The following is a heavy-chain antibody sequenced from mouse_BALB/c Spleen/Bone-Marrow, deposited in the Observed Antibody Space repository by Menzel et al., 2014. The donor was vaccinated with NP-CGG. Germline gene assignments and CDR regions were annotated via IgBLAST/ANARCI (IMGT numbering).Heavy chain of an antibody. CDR3: ARYRLGTCYDY. D-gene: IGHD2-14*01. Sequence: AELQQSGSVLVKPGSSVNLSCTASGFNIKDTYIHWVKQRPEQGLEWIGRVDPANGNTKYDPKYQRKATITADTYTHTACLRLSNLTSKDAAVYYCARYRLGTCYDYRGPGTTLTVSS. J-gene: IGHJ2*01. CDR2: VDPANGNT. CDR1: GFNIKDTY. V-gene: IGHV14-3*02.